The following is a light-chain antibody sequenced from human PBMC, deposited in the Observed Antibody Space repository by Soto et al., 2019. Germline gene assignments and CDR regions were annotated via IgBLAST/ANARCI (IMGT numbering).Light chain of an antibody. CDR1: QSVSSSY. CDR2: GAS. J-gene: IGKJ1*01. V-gene: IGKV3-20*01. CDR3: QQDGSSPRT. Sequence: EIVLTQSPGTLSLSPGERATLSCRASQSVSSSYLAWYQQKPGQAPRLLIYGASSRVTGIPDRFSGSGSGTDFTLTSSRLEPEDFAVYYCQQDGSSPRTFGQGTKVEIK.